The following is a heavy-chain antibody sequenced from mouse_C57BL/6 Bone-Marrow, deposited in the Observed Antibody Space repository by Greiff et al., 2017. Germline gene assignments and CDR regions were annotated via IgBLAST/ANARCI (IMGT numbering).Heavy chain of an antibody. CDR2: IYPRSGNT. D-gene: IGHD1-1*01. V-gene: IGHV1-81*01. Sequence: VQLQQSGAELARPGASVKLSCKASGYTFTSYGISWVKQRPGQGLEWIGEIYPRSGNTYYNEKFKGKATLTADKSSSTAYMELRSLTSEDSAVYFCARLYYYGRDCYFDVWGTGTTVTVSS. CDR1: GYTFTSYG. J-gene: IGHJ1*03. CDR3: ARLYYYGRDCYFDV.